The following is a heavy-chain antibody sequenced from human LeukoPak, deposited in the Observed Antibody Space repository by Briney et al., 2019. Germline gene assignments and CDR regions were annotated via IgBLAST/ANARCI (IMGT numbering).Heavy chain of an antibody. Sequence: PSETLSLTCAVYGGSFSGYYWSWIRQPPGKGLEWIGETNHSGSTNYHTFLKSRVTISVDTCKNQVSLKLSCVTAADTAVYYCAREAAAGTTRTINPCDYWGQGTLVTVSS. D-gene: IGHD6-13*01. CDR1: GGSFSGYY. V-gene: IGHV4-34*01. J-gene: IGHJ4*02. CDR3: AREAAAGTTRTINPCDY. CDR2: TNHSGST.